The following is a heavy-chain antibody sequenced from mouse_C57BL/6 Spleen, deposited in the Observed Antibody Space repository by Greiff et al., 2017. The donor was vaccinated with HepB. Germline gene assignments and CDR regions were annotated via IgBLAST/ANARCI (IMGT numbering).Heavy chain of an antibody. Sequence: QVQLQQSGAELMKPGASVKLSCKATGYTFTGYWIEWVKQRPGHGLEWIGEILPGSGSTNYNEKFKGKATFTADTSSKTAYMQLSSLTTEDSAIYYCARTLSTVVARHYFDYWGQGTTLTVSS. J-gene: IGHJ2*01. V-gene: IGHV1-9*01. CDR1: GYTFTGYW. CDR3: ARTLSTVVARHYFDY. D-gene: IGHD1-1*01. CDR2: ILPGSGST.